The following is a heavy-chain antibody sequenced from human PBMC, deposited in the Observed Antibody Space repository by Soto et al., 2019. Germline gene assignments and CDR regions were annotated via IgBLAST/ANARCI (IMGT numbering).Heavy chain of an antibody. V-gene: IGHV3-74*01. Sequence: GGSLRLACAASGFTFSSYWIHWVRQAPGKGLVWVSRINSDGTSAVYADSVKGRFTISRDNAKSTLYLQMDSLRAEDTAVYYCARDPAPIGWYDFWGQGTLVTVSS. CDR1: GFTFSSYW. CDR3: ARDPAPIGWYDF. J-gene: IGHJ5*01. CDR2: INSDGTSA.